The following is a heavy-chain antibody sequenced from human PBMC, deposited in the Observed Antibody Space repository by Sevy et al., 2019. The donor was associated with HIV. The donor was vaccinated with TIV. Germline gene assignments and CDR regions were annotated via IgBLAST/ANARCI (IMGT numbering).Heavy chain of an antibody. D-gene: IGHD1-7*01. CDR2: INPNSGGT. CDR3: ARARGGITGTSFYYGMDV. Sequence: ASVKVSCKASGYTFTGYYMHWVRQAPGQGLEWMGWINPNSGGTNYAQKFQGRVTMTRDTSISTAYMELSRLRSDDTAVYFCARARGGITGTSFYYGMDVWGQGTTVTVSS. V-gene: IGHV1-2*02. J-gene: IGHJ6*02. CDR1: GYTFTGYY.